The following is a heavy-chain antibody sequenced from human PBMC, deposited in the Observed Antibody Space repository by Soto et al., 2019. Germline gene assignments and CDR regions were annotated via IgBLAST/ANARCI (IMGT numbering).Heavy chain of an antibody. CDR2: IIPIFGTA. D-gene: IGHD3-16*01. Sequence: QVQLVQAGAEVKKPGSSVKFSCNASGGTFSSYSINWVRQAPGQGLEWMGEIIPIFGTAKYAQKFQGRVTITADDSTSTAYMELSSLRSEDTAVYSCACDGGRHSGGSAYWGQGTLVTVSS. CDR1: GGTFSSYS. J-gene: IGHJ4*02. V-gene: IGHV1-69*01. CDR3: ACDGGRHSGGSAY.